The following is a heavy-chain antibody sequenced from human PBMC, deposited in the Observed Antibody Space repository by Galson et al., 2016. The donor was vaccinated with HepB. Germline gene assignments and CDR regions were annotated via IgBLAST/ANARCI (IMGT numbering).Heavy chain of an antibody. D-gene: IGHD5/OR15-5a*01. CDR1: GFTFSSYS. V-gene: IGHV3-21*01. CDR2: ISSGSSYI. CDR3: ARVVGRGVYDGRFDY. J-gene: IGHJ4*02. Sequence: SLRLSCAASGFTFSSYSMNWVRQAPGKGLEWVSSISSGSSYIYYADSVRGRFIISRDNAKNSLYLQMNSLRAGDTAVYYCARVVGRGVYDGRFDYWGQGTLVTVSS.